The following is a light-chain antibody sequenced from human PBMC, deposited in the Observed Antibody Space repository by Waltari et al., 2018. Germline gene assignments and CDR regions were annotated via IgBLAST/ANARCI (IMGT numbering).Light chain of an antibody. CDR3: QQYYSYVWS. V-gene: IGKV1-5*03. CDR1: QSVNSW. Sequence: DIQMTQSPSTLSASVGDRVTITCRASQSVNSWLAWYQQKPGKAPKLLIFKASTLESGVPSRFSGSGSGTEFTLTISSLQPDDFATYYCQQYYSYVWSFGQGTKVEIK. CDR2: KAS. J-gene: IGKJ1*01.